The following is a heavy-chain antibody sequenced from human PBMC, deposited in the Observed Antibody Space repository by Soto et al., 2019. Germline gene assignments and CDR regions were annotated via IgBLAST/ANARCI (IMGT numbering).Heavy chain of an antibody. CDR3: ARHTPSELDDYYYYCMDV. D-gene: IGHD1-26*01. CDR1: GYSFTSYW. Sequence: GESLKISCKGSGYSFTSYWISWVRQMPGKGLEWMGRIDPSDSYTNYSPSFQGNVTISADKSISTAYLQWSSLKASGTAMYYCARHTPSELDDYYYYCMDVWGQGTTVTVSS. V-gene: IGHV5-10-1*01. CDR2: IDPSDSYT. J-gene: IGHJ6*02.